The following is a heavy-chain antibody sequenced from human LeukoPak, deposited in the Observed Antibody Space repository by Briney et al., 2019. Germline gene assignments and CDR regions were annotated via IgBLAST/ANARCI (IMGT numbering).Heavy chain of an antibody. V-gene: IGHV3-7*01. CDR1: GFTFSSYW. Sequence: GGSLRLSCAASGFTFSSYWMSWVRQAPGKGLEWVANIKQDGSEKYYVDSVKGRFTISRDNAKNSLYLQMNSLRAEDTAVYYCARYAGIAVALDAFDIWGQGTMVTVSS. CDR2: IKQDGSEK. D-gene: IGHD6-19*01. CDR3: ARYAGIAVALDAFDI. J-gene: IGHJ3*02.